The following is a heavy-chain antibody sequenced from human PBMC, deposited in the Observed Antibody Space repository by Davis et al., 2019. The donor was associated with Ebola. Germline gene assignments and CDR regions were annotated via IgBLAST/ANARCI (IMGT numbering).Heavy chain of an antibody. D-gene: IGHD4-23*01. J-gene: IGHJ4*02. CDR1: GYDFTTYW. Sequence: GESLKISCEASGYDFTTYWIGWVRQMPGKGLEWMGVIYPGDSDTKYSPSFQGQFTISADKSINTAYLQWTSLKASYTAMYYCARSISTVLTRRFFFDYWGQGSLVTVS. V-gene: IGHV5-51*01. CDR3: ARSISTVLTRRFFFDY. CDR2: IYPGDSDT.